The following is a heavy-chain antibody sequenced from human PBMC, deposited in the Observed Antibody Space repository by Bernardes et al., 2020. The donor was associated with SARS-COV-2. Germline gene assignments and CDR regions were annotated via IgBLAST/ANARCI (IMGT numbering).Heavy chain of an antibody. J-gene: IGHJ3*02. CDR3: ARDLEYYLDDTGYQTTSDI. Sequence: SETLSLTCTVSNGSISGYYWNWIRQPPGKGLEWIAYFYYSGSTSYNPSLKSRVTISIDTSKNQFSLRLDSVTAADTAVYYCARDLEYYLDDTGYQTTSDIWGQGTMVTVSS. CDR2: FYYSGST. V-gene: IGHV4-59*01. D-gene: IGHD3-22*01. CDR1: NGSISGYY.